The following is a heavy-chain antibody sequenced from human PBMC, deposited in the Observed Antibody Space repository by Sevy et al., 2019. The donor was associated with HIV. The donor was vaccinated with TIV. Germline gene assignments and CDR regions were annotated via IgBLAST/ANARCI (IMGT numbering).Heavy chain of an antibody. J-gene: IGHJ1*01. CDR3: AKDAYYYGSGGYAEYFQH. Sequence: GGSLRLSCAASGFTFSSYAMSWVRQAPGKGLEWVSAISGSGGSTYYADSVKGRFTISRDNSKNTLYLQMNSLRAEDTAVYYCAKDAYYYGSGGYAEYFQHWGQGTLVTVSS. CDR2: ISGSGGST. CDR1: GFTFSSYA. D-gene: IGHD3-10*01. V-gene: IGHV3-23*01.